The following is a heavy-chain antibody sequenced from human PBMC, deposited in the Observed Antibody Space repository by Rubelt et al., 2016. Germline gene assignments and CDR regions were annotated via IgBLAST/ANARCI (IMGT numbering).Heavy chain of an antibody. CDR3: AGRTNWFDP. CDR2: IHYTGST. J-gene: IGHJ5*02. V-gene: IGHV4-39*01. Sequence: QLQLQESGPGLVKPSETLSLICTVSGGSISSSSYYWGWIRQPPGKGLEWIGSIHYTGSTFYDPSLQSRVTISVDTSKNQFSLKLTSVTAADTAVYYCAGRTNWFDPWGQGTLVTVSS. CDR1: GGSISSSSYY.